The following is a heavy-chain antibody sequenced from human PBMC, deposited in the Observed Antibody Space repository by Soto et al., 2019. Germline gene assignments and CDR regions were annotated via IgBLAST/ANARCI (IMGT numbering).Heavy chain of an antibody. CDR2: ISGSGGST. D-gene: IGHD3-10*01. J-gene: IGHJ4*02. Sequence: GGSLRLSCAASGFTFSSYAMSWVRQAPGKGLEWVSAISGSGGSTYYADSVKGRFTISRDNSKNTLYLQMNSLRAEDTAVYYCASPRVRGVTPSLYCFDYWGQGTLVTVSS. CDR1: GFTFSSYA. CDR3: ASPRVRGVTPSLYCFDY. V-gene: IGHV3-23*01.